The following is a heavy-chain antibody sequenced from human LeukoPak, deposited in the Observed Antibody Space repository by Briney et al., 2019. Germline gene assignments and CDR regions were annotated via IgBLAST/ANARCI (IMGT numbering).Heavy chain of an antibody. CDR2: IYYSGST. Sequence: PSETLSLTCTVSGGSISSSSYYWGWIRQPPGKGLEWIGSIYYSGSTYYNPSLKSRVTISVDTSKNQFSLKLSSVTAADTAVYYCARRLSRGSWILDYWGQGTLVTVSS. CDR3: ARRLSRGSWILDY. CDR1: GGSISSSSYY. D-gene: IGHD6-13*01. V-gene: IGHV4-39*01. J-gene: IGHJ4*02.